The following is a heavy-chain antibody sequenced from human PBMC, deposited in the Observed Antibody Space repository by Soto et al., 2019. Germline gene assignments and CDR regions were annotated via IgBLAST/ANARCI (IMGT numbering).Heavy chain of an antibody. CDR1: GDSMGSGDYY. D-gene: IGHD3-10*01. J-gene: IGHJ5*02. CDR2: IYYIATT. Sequence: QVQLQESGPGLVKPSQTLSLTCTVSGDSMGSGDYYWTWIRQPPGKGLEWIGYIYYIATTFYNPPLESRVNISIDTSKNHFSLRLTSVTAADTAVYYCSRGSTYYGFLTWGQGTLVTVSS. V-gene: IGHV4-30-4*01. CDR3: SRGSTYYGFLT.